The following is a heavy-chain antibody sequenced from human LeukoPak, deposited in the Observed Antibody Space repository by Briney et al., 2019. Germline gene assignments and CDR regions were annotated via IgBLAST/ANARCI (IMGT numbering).Heavy chain of an antibody. J-gene: IGHJ4*02. V-gene: IGHV5-51*01. CDR3: ARLNDYDSSGYYYVADY. D-gene: IGHD3-22*01. CDR1: GYSFSTYW. CDR2: IYPGDSDT. Sequence: GESLKISCNGSGYSFSTYWIGWVRQMPGKGLEWMGIIYPGDSDTRYSPSFQGQVTISADKSISAAYLQWSSLKASDTAMYYCARLNDYDSSGYYYVADYWGQGTLVTVSS.